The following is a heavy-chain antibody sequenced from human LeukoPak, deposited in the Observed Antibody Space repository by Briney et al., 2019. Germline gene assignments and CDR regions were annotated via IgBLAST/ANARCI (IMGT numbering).Heavy chain of an antibody. V-gene: IGHV3-23*01. Sequence: GGSLRLSCAASGFTFSSYAMSWVRQAPGKGPERVSAISGSGGSTYYADSVKGRFTISRGNSKNTLYLQMNSLRAEDTAVYYCASGLELDYWGQGTLVTVSS. CDR3: ASGLELDY. J-gene: IGHJ4*02. CDR1: GFTFSSYA. D-gene: IGHD6-25*01. CDR2: ISGSGGST.